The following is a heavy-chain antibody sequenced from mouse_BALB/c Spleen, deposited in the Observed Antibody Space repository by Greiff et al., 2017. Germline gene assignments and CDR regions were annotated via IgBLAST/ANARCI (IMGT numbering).Heavy chain of an antibody. CDR1: GYTFTSYW. CDR2: INPSNGRT. J-gene: IGHJ3*01. CDR3: ARGVYYYGSSYEGFAY. V-gene: IGHV1S81*02. D-gene: IGHD1-1*01. Sequence: QVQLQQPGAELVKPGASVKLSCKASGYTFTSYWMHWVKQRPGQGLEWIGEINPSNGRTNYNEKFKSKATLTVDKSSSTAYMQLSSLTSEDSAVYYCARGVYYYGSSYEGFAYWGQGTLVTVSA.